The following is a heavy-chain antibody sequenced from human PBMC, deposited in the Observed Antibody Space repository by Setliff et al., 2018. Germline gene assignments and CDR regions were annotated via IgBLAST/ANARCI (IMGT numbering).Heavy chain of an antibody. Sequence: GGSLRLSCAASGFTFSSFAMTWVRQAPGRGLQWVSVINDSAGSTYYADSVEGRFTISRDNSKNTLYLQMNSLRAEDTAFYYCARGHCTTISCFLDHWGQGIMVTVSS. CDR2: INDSAGST. CDR1: GFTFSSFA. D-gene: IGHD2-8*01. J-gene: IGHJ4*02. V-gene: IGHV3-23*01. CDR3: ARGHCTTISCFLDH.